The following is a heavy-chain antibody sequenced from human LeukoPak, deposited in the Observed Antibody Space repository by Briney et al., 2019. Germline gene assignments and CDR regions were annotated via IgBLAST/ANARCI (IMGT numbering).Heavy chain of an antibody. D-gene: IGHD1-26*01. CDR2: ISAYNGNT. CDR1: GYTFTSYG. V-gene: IGHV1-18*01. J-gene: IGHJ6*03. CDR3: ARVESGSYYFHYYYMDV. Sequence: ASVKVSCKASGYTFTSYGISWVRQVPGQGLEWMGWISAYNGNTNYAQKLRGRVTMTTDTSTSTAYMELRSLRSDDTAVYYCARVESGSYYFHYYYMDVWGKGTTVTVSS.